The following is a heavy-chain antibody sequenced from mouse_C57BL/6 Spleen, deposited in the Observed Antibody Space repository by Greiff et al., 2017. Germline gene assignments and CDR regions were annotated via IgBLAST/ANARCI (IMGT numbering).Heavy chain of an antibody. Sequence: VQLQQSGPELVKPGASVKISCKASGYSFTGYYMNWVKQSPEKSLEWIGEINPSTGGTTYNQKFKAKATLTVDQSSSTAYMQLKSLTSEDSAVYYCGRSGLRFFDYWGQGTTLTVSS. CDR1: GYSFTGYY. CDR2: INPSTGGT. D-gene: IGHD1-1*01. V-gene: IGHV1-42*01. J-gene: IGHJ2*01. CDR3: GRSGLRFFDY.